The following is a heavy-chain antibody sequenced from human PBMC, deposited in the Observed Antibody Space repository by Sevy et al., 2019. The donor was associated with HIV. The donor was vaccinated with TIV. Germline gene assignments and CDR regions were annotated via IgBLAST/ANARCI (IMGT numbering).Heavy chain of an antibody. CDR3: ARHRYYGSGSLRADAFDI. D-gene: IGHD3-10*01. CDR2: IYPGDSDT. J-gene: IGHJ3*02. V-gene: IGHV5-51*01. CDR1: GYSFTSYW. Sequence: GESLKISCKGSGYSFTSYWIGWVRQMPGKGLEWMGIIYPGDSDTRYSPSFQGQVTISADKSISTAYLQWSSLKASDTAMYYCARHRYYGSGSLRADAFDIWGQGTMVTVSS.